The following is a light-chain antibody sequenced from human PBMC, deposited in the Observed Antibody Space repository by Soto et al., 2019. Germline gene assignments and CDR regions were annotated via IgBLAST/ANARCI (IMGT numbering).Light chain of an antibody. CDR1: QSVFSN. Sequence: EIVMTQSPVTLSVSPGERATLSCRASQSVFSNLAWYQQRPGQAPRLLIYGASNRATGITARFSGSGSGTEFTLTISSLQSEDFAVYYCQQCNSWPLTFGQGTKVEIK. CDR3: QQCNSWPLT. CDR2: GAS. V-gene: IGKV3-15*01. J-gene: IGKJ1*01.